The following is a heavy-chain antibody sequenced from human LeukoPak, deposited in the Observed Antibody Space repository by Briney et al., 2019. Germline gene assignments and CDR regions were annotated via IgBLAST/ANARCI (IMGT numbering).Heavy chain of an antibody. J-gene: IGHJ2*01. V-gene: IGHV4-30-4*01. D-gene: IGHD4-17*01. CDR3: ARALVDYGDFDFDL. CDR1: GGSISSGDYY. Sequence: SETLSLTCTVSGGSISSGDYYWSWIRQPPGKGLEWIGYIHYSGSTYYNPSLKSRVTISVDTSKNQFSLKLSPVTAADTAVYYCARALVDYGDFDFDLWGRGTLVTVSS. CDR2: IHYSGST.